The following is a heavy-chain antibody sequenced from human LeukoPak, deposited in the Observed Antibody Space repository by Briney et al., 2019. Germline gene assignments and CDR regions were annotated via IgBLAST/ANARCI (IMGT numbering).Heavy chain of an antibody. D-gene: IGHD5-12*01. CDR1: GGSISSGGYY. Sequence: SQTLSLTCTVSGGSISSGGYYWSWIRQHPGKGLEWIGSIYYSGSTNYNPSLQGRVTISLDTSRNQFSLKLSSVTAADTAVYYCARANIVVYDAFDIWGQGTMVTVSS. CDR2: IYYSGST. V-gene: IGHV4-31*03. CDR3: ARANIVVYDAFDI. J-gene: IGHJ3*02.